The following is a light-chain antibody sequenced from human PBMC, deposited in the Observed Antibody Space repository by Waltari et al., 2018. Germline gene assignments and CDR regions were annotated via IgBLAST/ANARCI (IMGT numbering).Light chain of an antibody. CDR1: SSDVGDYNL. CDR3: CSYSGLGIYV. J-gene: IGLJ1*01. V-gene: IGLV2-23*02. Sequence: QSGLTQPASVSGSPGQSITISCTGTSSDVGDYNLVSGSQQYPGKAPKLMVYEVTKRTAGVSDLFSGSKSGNTASLTIYGLQSEDEADYYCCSYSGLGIYVFGTGTKVTVL. CDR2: EVT.